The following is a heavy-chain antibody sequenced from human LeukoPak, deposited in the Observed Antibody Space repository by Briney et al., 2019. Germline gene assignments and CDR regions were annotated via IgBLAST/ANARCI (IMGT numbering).Heavy chain of an antibody. CDR3: PSTEGSGSYLGSFDY. Sequence: SETLSLTCTVSGGSISSYYWSWIRQPPGKGLEWIGYIYYSGSTNYNPSLKSRVTISVDTSKNQFSLKLSSVTAADTAVYYCPSTEGSGSYLGSFDYWGQGTLVTVSS. D-gene: IGHD1-26*01. CDR1: GGSISSYY. V-gene: IGHV4-59*08. CDR2: IYYSGST. J-gene: IGHJ4*02.